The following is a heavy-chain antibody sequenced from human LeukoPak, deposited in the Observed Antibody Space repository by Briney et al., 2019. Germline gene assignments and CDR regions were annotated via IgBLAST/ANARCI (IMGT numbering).Heavy chain of an antibody. CDR3: ARDYYGSGSYYKN. CDR1: GGSISSYY. J-gene: IGHJ4*02. D-gene: IGHD3-10*01. V-gene: IGHV4-59*01. CDR2: IYYSGST. Sequence: SGALSLTCTVSGGSISSYYWSWIRQPPGKGLEWIGCIYYSGSTNYNPSLKSRVTISVATSKNQFSLKLSSVTAADTAVYYCARDYYGSGSYYKNWGQGTLVTVSS.